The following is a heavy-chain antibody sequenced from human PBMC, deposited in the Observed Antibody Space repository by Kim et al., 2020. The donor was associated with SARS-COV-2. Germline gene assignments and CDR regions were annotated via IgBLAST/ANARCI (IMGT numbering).Heavy chain of an antibody. Sequence: GGSLRLSCAASGFTFSSYGMHWVRQAPGKGLEWVAVISYDGSNKYYADSVKGRFTISRDNSKNTLYLQMNSLRAEDTAVYYCAKDFRWFDSGYCSGGSCQYYYYYYGMDVWGQGTTVTVSS. J-gene: IGHJ6*02. CDR3: AKDFRWFDSGYCSGGSCQYYYYYYGMDV. V-gene: IGHV3-30*18. CDR2: ISYDGSNK. D-gene: IGHD2-15*01. CDR1: GFTFSSYG.